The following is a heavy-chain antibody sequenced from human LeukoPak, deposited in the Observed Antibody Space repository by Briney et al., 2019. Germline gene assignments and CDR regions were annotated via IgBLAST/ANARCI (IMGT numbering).Heavy chain of an antibody. CDR3: ARDNPYSYGYGNWFDP. D-gene: IGHD5-18*01. Sequence: SETLSLTCTVSGGSISSYYWSWIRQPAGKGLEWIGRIYTSGSTNYNPSLKSRVTISVDTSKNQFSLKLSSVTAADTAVYYCARDNPYSYGYGNWFDPWGQGTLVTVSS. J-gene: IGHJ5*02. CDR2: IYTSGST. V-gene: IGHV4-4*07. CDR1: GGSISSYY.